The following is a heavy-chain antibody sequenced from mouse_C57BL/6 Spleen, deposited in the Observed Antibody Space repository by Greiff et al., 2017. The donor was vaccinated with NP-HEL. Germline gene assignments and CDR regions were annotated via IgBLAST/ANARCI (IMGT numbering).Heavy chain of an antibody. CDR2: ISSGSSTI. J-gene: IGHJ4*01. CDR1: GFTFSDYG. Sequence: EVMLVESGGGLVKPGGSLKLSCAASGFTFSDYGMHWVRQAPEKGLEWVAYISSGSSTIYYADTVKGRFTISRDNAKNTLFLQMTSLRSEDTAMYYCARGGYYVDYYAMDYWGQGTSVTVSS. D-gene: IGHD2-3*01. V-gene: IGHV5-17*01. CDR3: ARGGYYVDYYAMDY.